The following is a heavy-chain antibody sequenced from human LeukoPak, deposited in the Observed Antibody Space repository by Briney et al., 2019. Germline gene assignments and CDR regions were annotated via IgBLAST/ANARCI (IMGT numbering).Heavy chain of an antibody. J-gene: IGHJ6*03. CDR1: GFTVSSNY. Sequence: SGGSLRLSCAVSGFTVSSNYMSWVRQAPGKGLEWVSVIYSGGSTYYADSVKGRFTISRDNSKNTLYLQMNSLRAEDTAVYYCARCRIEDSGYDYGGYYYYYYYMDVWGKGTTVTISS. V-gene: IGHV3-53*01. CDR2: IYSGGST. D-gene: IGHD5-12*01. CDR3: ARCRIEDSGYDYGGYYYYYYYMDV.